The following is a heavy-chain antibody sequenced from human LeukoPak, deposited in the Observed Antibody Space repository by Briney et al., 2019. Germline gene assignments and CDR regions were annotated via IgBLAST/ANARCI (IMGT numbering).Heavy chain of an antibody. V-gene: IGHV3-23*01. D-gene: IGHD3-22*01. Sequence: GGSLRLSCAAPGFTFSSYAMSWVRQAPGKGLEWVSAISGSGGSTYYADSVKGRFTISRDNSKNTLYLQMNSLRAEDTAVYYCAKDLSYYDSSGYYHEFFDYWGQGTLVTVSS. CDR1: GFTFSSYA. CDR3: AKDLSYYDSSGYYHEFFDY. J-gene: IGHJ4*02. CDR2: ISGSGGST.